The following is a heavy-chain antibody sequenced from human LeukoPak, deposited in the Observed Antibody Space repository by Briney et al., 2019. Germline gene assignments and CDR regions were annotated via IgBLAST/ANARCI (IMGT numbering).Heavy chain of an antibody. CDR2: ISYDGSNK. V-gene: IGHV3-30*18. CDR3: AKDGLYSSSWYY. CDR1: GFTFSSYG. D-gene: IGHD6-13*01. J-gene: IGHJ4*02. Sequence: GGSLRLSCAASGFTFSSYGMHWVRQAPGKGMEWVAVISYDGSNKYYADSVKGRFTISRDNSKNTLYLQMNSLRAEDTAVYYCAKDGLYSSSWYYWGQGTLVTVSS.